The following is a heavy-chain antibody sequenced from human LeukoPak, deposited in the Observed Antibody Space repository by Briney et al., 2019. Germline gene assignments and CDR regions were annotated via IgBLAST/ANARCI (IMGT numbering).Heavy chain of an antibody. Sequence: PSETLSLTCTVSGASIIGVGYQWCWIRQRPGKGLEWIGYIYYTGSTYYNPSLKSRVSISVDTSRNQFSLRLSSVTAADTAVYYCASHCSGGTCYRYYFDYWGQGTLVTVSS. D-gene: IGHD2-15*01. CDR2: IYYTGST. J-gene: IGHJ4*02. V-gene: IGHV4-31*03. CDR1: GASIIGVGYQ. CDR3: ASHCSGGTCYRYYFDY.